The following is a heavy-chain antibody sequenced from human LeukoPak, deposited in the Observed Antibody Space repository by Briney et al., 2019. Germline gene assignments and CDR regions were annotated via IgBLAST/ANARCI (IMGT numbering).Heavy chain of an antibody. D-gene: IGHD3-10*01. CDR1: GGSFSDYY. Sequence: SETLSLTCAVYGGSFSDYYWSWIRQPPGKGLEWIGEINHSGSTNYNPSLKSRVTISVDTSKNQFSLKLSSVTAADTAVYYCARGRPWGPGSQIPPLDPWGQGTLVTVSS. CDR3: ARGRPWGPGSQIPPLDP. V-gene: IGHV4-34*01. J-gene: IGHJ5*02. CDR2: INHSGST.